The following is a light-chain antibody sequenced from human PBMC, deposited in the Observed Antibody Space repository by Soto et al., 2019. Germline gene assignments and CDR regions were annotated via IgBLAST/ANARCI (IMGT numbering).Light chain of an antibody. CDR2: WAS. CDR3: QQYYATPYT. J-gene: IGKJ2*01. Sequence: DIVMTQSPDSLAVSLGERATINCKSSQSVLNNSNNKNYLAWYQQKPGQPPKLFIDWASTRESGVPDRFSGSGSGTDFTLTISILRAEDVAVYFCQQYYATPYTFGQGTKLEI. CDR1: QSVLNNSNNKNY. V-gene: IGKV4-1*01.